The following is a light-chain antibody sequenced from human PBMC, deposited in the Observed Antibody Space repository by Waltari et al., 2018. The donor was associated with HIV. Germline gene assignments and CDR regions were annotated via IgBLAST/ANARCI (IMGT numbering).Light chain of an antibody. CDR1: ALPKQY. J-gene: IGLJ2*01. CDR3: QSTESSSSYVI. V-gene: IGLV3-25*03. CDR2: KDT. Sequence: SYELTQPPSVSVSPGQTARITCSGDALPKQYVYWYQQKSGQAPVVVIYKDTERPSGIPNRFSGSSSGTTVTLTISGVRAEDEADYYCQSTESSSSYVIFGGGTKLTDL.